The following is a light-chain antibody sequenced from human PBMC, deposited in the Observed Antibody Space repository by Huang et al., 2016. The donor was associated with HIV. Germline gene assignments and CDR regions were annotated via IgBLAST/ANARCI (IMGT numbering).Light chain of an antibody. J-gene: IGKJ3*01. V-gene: IGKV1-39*01. CDR3: QQSYSTLT. Sequence: DIQVTQSPSSLSASVGDRVTITVRASQTINTYLNWYQQKQGNAPKLLIYAASRVQSGVPSRLSGGGSGADFTLIIIRLQPEDFATYYCQQSYSTLTFGPGTKVSI. CDR1: QTINTY. CDR2: AAS.